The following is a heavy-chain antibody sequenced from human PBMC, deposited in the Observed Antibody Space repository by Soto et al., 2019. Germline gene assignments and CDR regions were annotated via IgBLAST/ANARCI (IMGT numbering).Heavy chain of an antibody. CDR1: GGTCSSYA. J-gene: IGHJ3*02. Sequence: ASVKVSCKASGGTCSSYAISWVRQAPGQGLEWMGGIIPIFGTANYAQKFQGRVTITADKSTSTAYMELSSLRSEDTAVYYCARLNRADAFDIWGQGTMVTVSS. V-gene: IGHV1-69*06. CDR2: IIPIFGTA. CDR3: ARLNRADAFDI.